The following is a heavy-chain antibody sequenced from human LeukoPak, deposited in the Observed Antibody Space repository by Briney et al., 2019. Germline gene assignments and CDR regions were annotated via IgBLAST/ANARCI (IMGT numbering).Heavy chain of an antibody. D-gene: IGHD2-15*01. CDR2: INHSGSP. CDR1: GGSFSDYY. V-gene: IGHV4-34*01. CDR3: ARVNTQGVPSP. Sequence: SETLSLTCAVYGGSFSDYYWTWIRQPPGKGLEWIGEINHSGSPNNNPSHQSRVTMSVDTSKNQFSLKLSSVTAADTAVYYCARVNTQGVPSPWGQGILVTVSS. J-gene: IGHJ5*02.